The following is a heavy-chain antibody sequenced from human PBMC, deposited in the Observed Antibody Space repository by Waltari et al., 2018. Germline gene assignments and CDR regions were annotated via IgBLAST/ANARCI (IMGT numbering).Heavy chain of an antibody. CDR3: ATDKIDTPMTRYLDS. V-gene: IGHV1-69*02. Sequence: QVHLVQSGAEVQKPGSSVKVSCKASGGSFNSRTVRWVRQAPGQGLEWMGRIIPVLGRAEYSQKFQGRVTITAGRSTGTSYMELRSLRSEDTAVYYCATDKIDTPMTRYLDSWGQGSLVTVSS. CDR1: GGSFNSRT. J-gene: IGHJ4*02. CDR2: IIPVLGRA.